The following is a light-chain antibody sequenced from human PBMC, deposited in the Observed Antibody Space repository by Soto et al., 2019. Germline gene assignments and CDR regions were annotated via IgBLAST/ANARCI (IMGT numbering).Light chain of an antibody. J-gene: IGKJ5*01. CDR2: GAS. V-gene: IGKV3-20*01. CDR1: QKISSSY. CDR3: HQYGGSPAIP. Sequence: EIVLTKSPGTLYFSPGDRATLSCRASQKISSSYLAWYQQKPGQAPRFLIYGASSRATGIPDRFSGSGSGTDFTLAIIRLEPKDFGVYYYHQYGGSPAIPFGQAKRREIK.